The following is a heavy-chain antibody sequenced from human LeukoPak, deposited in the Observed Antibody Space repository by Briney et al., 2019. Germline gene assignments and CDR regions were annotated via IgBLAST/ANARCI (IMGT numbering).Heavy chain of an antibody. Sequence: PGGSLRLSCAASGFTFSDYYMSWIRQAPGKGLEWVSYISSSGSTIYYADTVKGRFTISRDNAKNSLYLQMNSLRAEDTAVYYCASLYDILTGPDYWGQGTLVTVSS. J-gene: IGHJ4*02. D-gene: IGHD3-9*01. CDR1: GFTFSDYY. CDR2: ISSSGSTI. V-gene: IGHV3-11*04. CDR3: ASLYDILTGPDY.